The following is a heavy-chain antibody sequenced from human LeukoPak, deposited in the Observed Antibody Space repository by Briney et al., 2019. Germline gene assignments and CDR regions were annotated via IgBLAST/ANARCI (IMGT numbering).Heavy chain of an antibody. Sequence: GRSLTLSCAASGITFSSYGMHWVRQAPGKGLEWVAGIWYDGSNKDYADSMKGRFTISRDNSKNTLFLQMNSLRAEDTAVYYCAKLWGGTYNGYFDYWGQGTLVTVSS. CDR2: IWYDGSNK. CDR1: GITFSSYG. D-gene: IGHD1-1*01. CDR3: AKLWGGTYNGYFDY. V-gene: IGHV3-33*06. J-gene: IGHJ4*02.